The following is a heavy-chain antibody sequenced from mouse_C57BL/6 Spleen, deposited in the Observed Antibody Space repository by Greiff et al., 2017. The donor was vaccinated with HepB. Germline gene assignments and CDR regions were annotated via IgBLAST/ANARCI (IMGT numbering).Heavy chain of an antibody. Sequence: DVKLQESGGGLVKPGGSLKLSCAASGFTFSDYGMHWVRQAPEKGLEWVAYISSGSSTIYYADTVKGRFTISRDNAKNTLFLQMTSLRSEDTAMYYCARWGRNYAMDYWGQGTSVTVSS. J-gene: IGHJ4*01. CDR1: GFTFSDYG. CDR3: ARWGRNYAMDY. V-gene: IGHV5-17*01. D-gene: IGHD3-3*01. CDR2: ISSGSSTI.